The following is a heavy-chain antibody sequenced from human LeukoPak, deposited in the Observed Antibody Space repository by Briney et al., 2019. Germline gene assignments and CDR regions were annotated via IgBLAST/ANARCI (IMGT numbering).Heavy chain of an antibody. Sequence: PGGSLRLSCAASGFTFSSYAMSWVRQAPGKGLEWVSVFSGSGGSTYYADSVKGRFTISRDNSKNTLYLQMDGLRAEDTAVYYCAKQGCSGGSCYFDYWGQGTLVTVSS. V-gene: IGHV3-23*01. CDR1: GFTFSSYA. J-gene: IGHJ4*02. CDR3: AKQGCSGGSCYFDY. CDR2: FSGSGGST. D-gene: IGHD2-15*01.